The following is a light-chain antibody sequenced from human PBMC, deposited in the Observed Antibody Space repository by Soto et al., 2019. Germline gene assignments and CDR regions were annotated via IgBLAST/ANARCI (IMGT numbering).Light chain of an antibody. J-gene: IGLJ2*01. CDR1: SSDVGGYNY. V-gene: IGLV2-8*01. CDR2: EVS. CDR3: SSFAGNNNLV. Sequence: QSALTQPPSASGSPGQSVTISCTGTSSDVGGYNYVSWYQQHSGKAPKLMIAEVSKRTSGVPDRFSGSKSGNTASLTVSGLQAEDEADYYCSSFAGNNNLVFGGGTTLTVL.